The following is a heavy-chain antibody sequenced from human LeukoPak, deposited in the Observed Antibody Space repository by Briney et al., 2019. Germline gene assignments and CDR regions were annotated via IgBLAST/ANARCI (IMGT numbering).Heavy chain of an antibody. Sequence: ASVKVSCKASGYTFTGYYMQWVRQAPGQGLEWMGWIDPNNGGTSYAREFQGRVTMTRDTSISTAYMELNSLRFDDTAVYYCSSGGETSGWEWFDPWGQGTLVTVSS. CDR3: SSGGETSGWEWFDP. D-gene: IGHD6-19*01. CDR1: GYTFTGYY. V-gene: IGHV1-2*02. J-gene: IGHJ5*02. CDR2: IDPNNGGT.